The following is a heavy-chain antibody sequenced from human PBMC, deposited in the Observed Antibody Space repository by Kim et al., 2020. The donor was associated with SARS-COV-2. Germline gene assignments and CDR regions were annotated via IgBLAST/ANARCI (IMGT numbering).Heavy chain of an antibody. V-gene: IGHV3-33*01. J-gene: IGHJ4*02. Sequence: GGSLRLSCAASGFTFSSYGMHWVRQAPGKGLEWVAVIWYDGSNKYYADSVKGRFTISRDNSKNTLYLQMNSLRAEDTAVYYCAREEMATSSFDYWGQGTLVTVSS. D-gene: IGHD5-12*01. CDR1: GFTFSSYG. CDR2: IWYDGSNK. CDR3: AREEMATSSFDY.